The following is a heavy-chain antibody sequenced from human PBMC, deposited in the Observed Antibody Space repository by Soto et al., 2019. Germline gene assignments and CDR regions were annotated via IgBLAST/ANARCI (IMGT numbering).Heavy chain of an antibody. V-gene: IGHV6-1*01. Sequence: PSQTLAVTCVMSVDVVSSATSSLNWISQSPSRGREWLGRAYYRSQWYIDFAGSVKSRLTINPDTSKNEVSLHLKSVTPEDTAMYYCAREFEATSLDAWGPGTTVTVS. CDR1: VDVVSSATSS. CDR3: AREFEATSLDA. CDR2: AYYRSQWYI. D-gene: IGHD1-1*01. J-gene: IGHJ6*02.